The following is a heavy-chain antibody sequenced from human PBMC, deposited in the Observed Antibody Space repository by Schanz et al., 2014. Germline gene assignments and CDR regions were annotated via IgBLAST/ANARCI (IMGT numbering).Heavy chain of an antibody. D-gene: IGHD1-1*01. CDR3: ARVKYSTIYNCYRAETEGVYYLDV. CDR2: ISSGGGST. Sequence: EVQLMESGGGLVKPGGSLRLSCAASGFSFSSYAMSWVRQAPGKGLEWVSSISSGGGSTYYADSVKGRFTISRDNSKNTLYLQMKSLTGEDTAVYCCARVKYSTIYNCYRAETEGVYYLDVWGKGTTVTVYS. V-gene: IGHV3-23*01. CDR1: GFSFSSYA. J-gene: IGHJ6*03.